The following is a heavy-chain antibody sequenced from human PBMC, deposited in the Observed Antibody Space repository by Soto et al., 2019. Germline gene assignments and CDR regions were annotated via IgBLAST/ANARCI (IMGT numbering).Heavy chain of an antibody. CDR2: IYYSGST. J-gene: IGHJ4*02. CDR3: ARQGRGTGTGGEY. Sequence: QVQLQESGPGLVKPSETLSLTCTVSGGSISSYYWSWIRQPPGKGLEWIGYIYYSGSTNYNPSLKSRVNISVDTSKKQFSLKLSSVTAADTAVDYCARQGRGTGTGGEYWGQGTLVTVSS. V-gene: IGHV4-59*08. CDR1: GGSISSYY. D-gene: IGHD1-1*01.